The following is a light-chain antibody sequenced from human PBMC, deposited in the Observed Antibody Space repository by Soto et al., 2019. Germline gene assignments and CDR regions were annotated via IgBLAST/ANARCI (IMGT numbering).Light chain of an antibody. V-gene: IGLV1-51*02. J-gene: IGLJ3*02. CDR3: GTLDDSLSVGV. CDR2: ESD. CDR1: TSNIGRNS. Sequence: QSVLTQPPSVSAAPGQKVTISCSGSTSNIGRNSVSWYQQLPATAPKLLIYESDKRPAGIPDRFSGSKSGTAATLDITGLQTGDEADYYCGTLDDSLSVGVFGGGTKVTVL.